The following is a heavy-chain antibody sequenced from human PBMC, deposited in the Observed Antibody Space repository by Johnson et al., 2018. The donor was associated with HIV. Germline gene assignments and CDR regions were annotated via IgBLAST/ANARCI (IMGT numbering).Heavy chain of an antibody. CDR2: ISSGGTT. CDR1: GFTVSSNY. J-gene: IGHJ3*02. CDR3: ERDRQRGGGDADAFDI. V-gene: IGHV3-53*01. D-gene: IGHD3-16*01. Sequence: MQLVESGGGLIQPGGSLRLSCAVSGFTVSSNYMSWVRQAPGKGLEWVSVISSGGTTNYPDSVKGRFTISRDNSKNTVYLQMHSLRAEDTAVYYCERDRQRGGGDADAFDIWGQGTMVSVSS.